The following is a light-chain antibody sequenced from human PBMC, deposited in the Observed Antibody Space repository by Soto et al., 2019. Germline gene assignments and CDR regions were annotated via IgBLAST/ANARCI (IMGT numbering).Light chain of an antibody. CDR3: QQSYSTIST. J-gene: IGKJ5*01. CDR2: AAS. V-gene: IGKV1-39*01. Sequence: DIQMTQSPSSLSASVGDRVTITCRASQSISSYLNWYQQKPGKAPKLLIYAASSLQSGVPSRFSGSGSGTDFTLTISSLQPEDFATYYCQQSYSTISTFGQGTRLEIX. CDR1: QSISSY.